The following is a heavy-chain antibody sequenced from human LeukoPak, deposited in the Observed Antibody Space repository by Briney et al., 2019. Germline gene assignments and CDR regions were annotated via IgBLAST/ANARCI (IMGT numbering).Heavy chain of an antibody. D-gene: IGHD1-1*01. J-gene: IGHJ4*02. V-gene: IGHV3-11*06. CDR2: ISTTSSYT. CDR3: ARNTGTYDY. Sequence: GGSLRLSCAASGFTFSDCYMSWIRQAPGKGLEWVSYISTTSSYTKYADSVKGRFTISRDNAKNSLYLQMNSLRAEDTAVYYCARNTGTYDYWGQGTLVTVSS. CDR1: GFTFSDCY.